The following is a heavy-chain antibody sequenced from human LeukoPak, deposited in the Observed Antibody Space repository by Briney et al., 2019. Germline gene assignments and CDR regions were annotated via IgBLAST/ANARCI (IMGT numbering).Heavy chain of an antibody. CDR3: ARAVTMVRGFDY. D-gene: IGHD3-10*01. CDR1: GGSISSYY. J-gene: IGHJ4*02. Sequence: SETLSLTCTVSGGSISSYYWSWIRQPPGKGLEWIGYIYYSGSTNYNPSLKNRVTISVDTSKNQFSLKLSSVTAADTAVYYCARAVTMVRGFDYWGQGTLVTVSS. CDR2: IYYSGST. V-gene: IGHV4-59*01.